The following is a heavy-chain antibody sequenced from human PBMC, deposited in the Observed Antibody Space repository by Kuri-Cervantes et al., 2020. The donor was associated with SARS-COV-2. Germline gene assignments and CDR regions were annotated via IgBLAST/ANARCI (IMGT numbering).Heavy chain of an antibody. CDR1: GFTFSSYA. V-gene: IGHV3-30-3*01. CDR2: ISYDGSNK. J-gene: IGHJ4*02. D-gene: IGHD6-13*01. CDR3: AREISQSIAAAGTPLDY. Sequence: GESLKISCAASGFTFSSYAMHWVRQAPGKGLEWVAVISYDGSNKYYADSVKGRFTIYRDNSKNTLYLQMNSLRAEDTAVYYCAREISQSIAAAGTPLDYWGQGTLVTVSS.